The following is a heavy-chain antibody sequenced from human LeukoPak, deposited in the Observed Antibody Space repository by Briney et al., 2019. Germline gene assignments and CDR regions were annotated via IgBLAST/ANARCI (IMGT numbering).Heavy chain of an antibody. D-gene: IGHD6-13*01. CDR3: TTIAAAGHFDY. V-gene: IGHV3-15*01. Sequence: GGSLRLSCAASGFTFNNAWMTWVRQAPGKGLEWVGRIRGKTDGETTDYAAPVQGRFTISRDDSKDTLYLQMNSLKTEDTAVYYCTTIAAAGHFDYWGQGTLVTVSS. J-gene: IGHJ4*02. CDR2: IRGKTDGETT. CDR1: GFTFNNAW.